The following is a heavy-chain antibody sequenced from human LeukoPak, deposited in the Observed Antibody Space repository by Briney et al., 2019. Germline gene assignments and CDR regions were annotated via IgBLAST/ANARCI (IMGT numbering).Heavy chain of an antibody. Sequence: GGSLRLSCAASGFTFSSYSMNWVRQAPGKGLEWVSSISSSSSYIYYADSVKGRLTISRDNAKNSLYLQMNSLRAEDTAVYYCARASGGYNVHDYWGQGTLVTVSS. J-gene: IGHJ4*02. D-gene: IGHD5-24*01. V-gene: IGHV3-21*01. CDR1: GFTFSSYS. CDR2: ISSSSSYI. CDR3: ARASGGYNVHDY.